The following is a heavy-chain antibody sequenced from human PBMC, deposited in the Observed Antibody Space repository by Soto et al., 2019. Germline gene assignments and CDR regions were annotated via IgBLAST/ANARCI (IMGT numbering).Heavy chain of an antibody. CDR2: IHYSGST. V-gene: IGHV4-31*03. D-gene: IGHD6-13*01. CDR3: ARAWTATAGWANWFDR. Sequence: QVQLQKSGPGLVEPSQTLSLTCTVSGGSISGEGYYWSWIRQYSGRGLEWIGYIHYSGSTYSNPSLKSRVTISVDTSKTQFFLKLTSVTAADTAVYYCARAWTATAGWANWFDRWGQGTLVTVSS. J-gene: IGHJ5*02. CDR1: GGSISGEGYY.